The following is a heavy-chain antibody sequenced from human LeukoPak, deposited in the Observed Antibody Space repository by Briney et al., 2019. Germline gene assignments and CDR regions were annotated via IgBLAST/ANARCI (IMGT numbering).Heavy chain of an antibody. J-gene: IGHJ5*02. CDR3: ARESRGWERLPYNWLDP. CDR1: GGTFSSYA. Sequence: ASVKVSCKASGGTFSSYAISWVRQAPGQGLEWMGTIIPIVGTANYAQTFQGRVTITADKSTNTAYMELSSLRSEDTAVYYCARESRGWERLPYNWLDPWGQGTLVSVSS. V-gene: IGHV1-69*04. D-gene: IGHD1-26*01. CDR2: IIPIVGTA.